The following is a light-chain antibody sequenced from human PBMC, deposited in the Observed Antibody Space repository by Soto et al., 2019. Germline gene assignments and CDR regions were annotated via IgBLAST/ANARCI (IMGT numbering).Light chain of an antibody. CDR3: QQSNSFPIP. J-gene: IGKJ4*01. CDR1: QGISSR. Sequence: DIQMTQSPSSVSASVGDRVTITCRASQGISSRLAWYQQKPGKAPNLLIYAASSLQSGVPSRFSGSGSEADFTLTIGSLHPEDFATYYCQQSNSFPIPFGGGTKVEIK. V-gene: IGKV1-12*01. CDR2: AAS.